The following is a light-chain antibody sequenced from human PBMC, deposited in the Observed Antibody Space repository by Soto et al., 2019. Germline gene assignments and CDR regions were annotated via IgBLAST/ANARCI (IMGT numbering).Light chain of an antibody. V-gene: IGKV3-20*01. Sequence: EIVLTQSPGTLSLSPGERATLSCRASQSVSSSYLAWYQQKPGQAPRLLIYGASSRATGLPDRFSGSGSGTDFTLTISRLEPEDVAVYYFQQYGSSPHSFGQGTKREIK. CDR3: QQYGSSPHS. CDR2: GAS. CDR1: QSVSSSY. J-gene: IGKJ2*01.